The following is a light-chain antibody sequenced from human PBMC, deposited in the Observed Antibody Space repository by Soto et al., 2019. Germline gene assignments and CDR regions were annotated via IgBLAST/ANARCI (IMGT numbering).Light chain of an antibody. J-gene: IGKJ2*01. Sequence: DIQLTQSPSSLSASVGDRVTITCRASQSISSYVSWYQQRPGKAPKLLIYGASSLQRGVPSRFSGSGSGPDFTLTISSLQPEDFATYYCKQEATFGQGTKVDIK. CDR3: KQEAT. CDR1: QSISSY. V-gene: IGKV1-39*01. CDR2: GAS.